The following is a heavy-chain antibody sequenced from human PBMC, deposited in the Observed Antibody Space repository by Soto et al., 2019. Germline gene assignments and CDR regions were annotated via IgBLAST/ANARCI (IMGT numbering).Heavy chain of an antibody. J-gene: IGHJ4*02. V-gene: IGHV5-51*01. CDR2: IYPGDSDT. Sequence: EVQLVQSGAEVKKPGESLKISCKGSGYSFTSYWIGWVRQMPGKGLEWMGIIYPGDSDTRYSPSFQGQVTISADKSISTAYLQWSSLKASDTAMYYCAREIVGATTTVYYFDYWGQGTLVTVSS. CDR3: AREIVGATTTVYYFDY. CDR1: GYSFTSYW. D-gene: IGHD1-26*01.